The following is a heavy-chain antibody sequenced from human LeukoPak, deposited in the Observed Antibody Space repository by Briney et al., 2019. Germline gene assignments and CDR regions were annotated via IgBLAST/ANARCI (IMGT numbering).Heavy chain of an antibody. Sequence: GGSLRLSCAASGFTFSNYAMHWVRQAPGKGLECVAVISNDGGNKYYADSVKGRFTISRDISNNRLYLQMNSLRAEDTAVYYCAKGDGNWGNYFFDYWGQGTLVTVSS. CDR2: ISNDGGNK. CDR3: AKGDGNWGNYFFDY. J-gene: IGHJ4*02. CDR1: GFTFSNYA. D-gene: IGHD3-16*01. V-gene: IGHV3-30*18.